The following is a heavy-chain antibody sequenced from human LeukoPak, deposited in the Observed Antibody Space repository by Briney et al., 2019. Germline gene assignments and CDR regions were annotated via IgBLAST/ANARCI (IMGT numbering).Heavy chain of an antibody. Sequence: PGGSLRLSCAASGFTFSDYYMGWIRQAPGKGLEWVSYISSSGSNIYYTDSVKGRFTISRDNSKNTLYLQMNSLRAEDTAVYYCAKDLRPGYSYGYADYWGQGTLVTVSS. V-gene: IGHV3-11*01. D-gene: IGHD5-18*01. J-gene: IGHJ4*02. CDR3: AKDLRPGYSYGYADY. CDR2: ISSSGSNI. CDR1: GFTFSDYY.